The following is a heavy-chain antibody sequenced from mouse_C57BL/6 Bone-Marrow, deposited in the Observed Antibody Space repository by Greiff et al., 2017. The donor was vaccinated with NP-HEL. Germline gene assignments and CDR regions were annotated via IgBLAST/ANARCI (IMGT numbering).Heavy chain of an antibody. CDR2: IDPENGDT. D-gene: IGHD1-1*01. J-gene: IGHJ4*01. CDR3: TTWVCYYYGSIPFAMDY. Sequence: VQLQQSGAELVRPGASVKLSCTASGFTINDYYMHWVKQRPEQGLEWIGWIDPENGDTEYDSKFQGKATLTADKSSNTAYLQLSSLTSEDTAVYYCTTWVCYYYGSIPFAMDYWGQGTSVTVSS. V-gene: IGHV14-4*01. CDR1: GFTINDYY.